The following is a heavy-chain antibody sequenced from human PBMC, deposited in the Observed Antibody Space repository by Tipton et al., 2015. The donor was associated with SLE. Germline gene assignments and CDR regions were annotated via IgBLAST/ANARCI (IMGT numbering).Heavy chain of an antibody. CDR3: ARGSITIFGVVITPTDY. CDR2: IYHSGST. J-gene: IGHJ4*02. D-gene: IGHD3-3*01. Sequence: LRLSCTVSGYSISSGYYWGWIRQPPGKGLEWIGSIYHSGSTYYNPSLKSRVTISVDTSKNQFSLKLSSVTAADTAVYYCARGSITIFGVVITPTDYWGQGTLVTVSS. V-gene: IGHV4-38-2*02. CDR1: GYSISSGYY.